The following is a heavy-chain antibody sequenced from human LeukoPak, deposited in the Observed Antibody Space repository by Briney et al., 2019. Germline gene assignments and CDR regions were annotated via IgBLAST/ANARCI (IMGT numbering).Heavy chain of an antibody. Sequence: PGGSLRLSCAASGFTFSKNAMSWVRQAPGKGLEWVSSLSGSGADTYYADSVKGRFPISRDNAKNRAYLQMNSLRAEDTAIYYCAKVPSGTRYFDSWGRGTLVTAS. CDR1: GFTFSKNA. CDR3: AKVPSGTRYFDS. V-gene: IGHV3-23*01. D-gene: IGHD2-2*01. CDR2: LSGSGADT. J-gene: IGHJ4*02.